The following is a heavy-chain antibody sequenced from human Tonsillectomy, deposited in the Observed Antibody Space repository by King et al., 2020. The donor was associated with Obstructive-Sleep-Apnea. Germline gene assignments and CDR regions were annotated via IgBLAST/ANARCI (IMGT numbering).Heavy chain of an antibody. CDR3: ARLSYGDPAKGRWFFDL. CDR1: GFTLSSYW. Sequence: EVQLVESGGGLVQPGGSLRLSCAASGFTLSSYWMSWVRQAPGKGLEWVANIKEDGSEKYYVDSVKGRFTISRDNAKSSLYLQMNSLRADDTAVYHCARLSYGDPAKGRWFFDLWGRGTLVPVSS. D-gene: IGHD4-17*01. CDR2: IKEDGSEK. J-gene: IGHJ2*01. V-gene: IGHV3-7*01.